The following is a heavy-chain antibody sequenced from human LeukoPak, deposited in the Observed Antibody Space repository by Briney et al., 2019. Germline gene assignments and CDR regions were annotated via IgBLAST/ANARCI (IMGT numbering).Heavy chain of an antibody. Sequence: PSETLSLTCAVYGGSFSGYYWSWIRQPPGKGLEWIGEINHSGSTNYNPSLKSRVTISIEKSKSQFSLYMDSVTAADTAVYYCARDWNRYAYWGQGTLVTVSS. V-gene: IGHV4-34*01. CDR1: GGSFSGYY. J-gene: IGHJ4*02. D-gene: IGHD1-1*01. CDR3: ARDWNRYAY. CDR2: INHSGST.